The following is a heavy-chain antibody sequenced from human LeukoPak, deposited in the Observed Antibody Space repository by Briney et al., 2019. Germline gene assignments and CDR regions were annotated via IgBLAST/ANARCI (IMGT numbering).Heavy chain of an antibody. CDR3: ASSWGQQLVDWFDP. CDR2: ISYDGSNK. D-gene: IGHD6-13*01. Sequence: GGSLRLSCAASGFTFSSHAMHWVRQAPGKGLEWVAVISYDGSNKYYADSVKGRFTISRDNSKNTLYLQMNSLRAEDTAVYYCASSWGQQLVDWFDPWGQGTLVTVSS. V-gene: IGHV3-30-3*01. J-gene: IGHJ5*02. CDR1: GFTFSSHA.